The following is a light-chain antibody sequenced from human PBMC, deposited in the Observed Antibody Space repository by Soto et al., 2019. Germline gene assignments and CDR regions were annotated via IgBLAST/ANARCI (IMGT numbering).Light chain of an antibody. Sequence: ETVLTQSPATLSLSPGERATLSCRASQSVGSYLTWYQQKPGQAPRLLIYDASNRATGIPARFSGSGSGTDFTLTISSLEPEDFAVYYCQQRYNWPPITFGQGTRLEIK. CDR3: QQRYNWPPIT. J-gene: IGKJ5*01. V-gene: IGKV3-11*01. CDR1: QSVGSY. CDR2: DAS.